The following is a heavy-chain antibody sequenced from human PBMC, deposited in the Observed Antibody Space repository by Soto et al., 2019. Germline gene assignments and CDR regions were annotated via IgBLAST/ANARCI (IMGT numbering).Heavy chain of an antibody. D-gene: IGHD2-15*01. J-gene: IGHJ4*02. Sequence: GGSLRLSCAASGFTFSSYGMHWVRQAPGKGLEWVAVISYDGSNKYYADSVKGRFTISRDYSKNTLYLQMNTLRAEDTAVYYCARACSGDSCYKDYWGQGTLVTVSS. CDR2: ISYDGSNK. V-gene: IGHV3-30*03. CDR3: ARACSGDSCYKDY. CDR1: GFTFSSYG.